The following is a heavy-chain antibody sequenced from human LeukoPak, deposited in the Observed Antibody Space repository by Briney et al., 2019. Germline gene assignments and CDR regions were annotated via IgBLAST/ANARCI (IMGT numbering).Heavy chain of an antibody. J-gene: IGHJ4*02. Sequence: GGSLRLSCAASGFTFSSYWMHSVRQAPGKGLVWVSRINTDGSSTTYADSVKGRFTISRDNAKNTLYLQMNSLRAEDTAVYYCAREGKSYGLGYWGQGTLVTVSS. D-gene: IGHD5-18*01. V-gene: IGHV3-74*01. CDR3: AREGKSYGLGY. CDR2: INTDGSST. CDR1: GFTFSSYW.